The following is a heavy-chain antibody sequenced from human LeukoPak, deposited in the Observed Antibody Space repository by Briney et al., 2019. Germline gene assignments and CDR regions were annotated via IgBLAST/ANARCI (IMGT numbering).Heavy chain of an antibody. CDR1: GFSLSSRGVA. CDR3: ARTHYIGMVRTYWFDS. V-gene: IGHV2-5*02. CDR2: IYWDDDK. D-gene: IGHD3-10*01. Sequence: SGPTLVKPTQTLTLTCTFSGFSLSSRGVAVGWIRQPPGKALEWLALIYWDDDKRYNPSLESRLTITKDTSKNQVVLTMTNMDPVDTSTYYCARTHYIGMVRTYWFDSWGQGTLVTVAS. J-gene: IGHJ5*01.